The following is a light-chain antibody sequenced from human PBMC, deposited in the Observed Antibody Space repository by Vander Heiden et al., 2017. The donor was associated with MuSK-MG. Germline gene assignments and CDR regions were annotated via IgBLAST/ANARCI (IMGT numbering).Light chain of an antibody. CDR1: SLRSYD. V-gene: IGLV3-19*01. CDR2: GKN. CDR3: NSRDSSGNHWV. J-gene: IGLJ3*02. Sequence: SSALTQDPAVSVALGPTVRLTCQGDSLRSYDASWYQQKTGQAPVLVIYGKNNRPSGIPDRFSGSSSGNTAALTITGAQAEEEADYYCNSRDSSGNHWVFGGGTKLTVL.